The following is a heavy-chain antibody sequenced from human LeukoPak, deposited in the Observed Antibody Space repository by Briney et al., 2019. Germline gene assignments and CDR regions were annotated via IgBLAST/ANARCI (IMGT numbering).Heavy chain of an antibody. CDR1: GFTFSNSW. J-gene: IGHJ4*02. V-gene: IGHV3-74*01. CDR2: IKSDGIDT. CDR3: VRDGSYKFDY. D-gene: IGHD1-26*01. Sequence: PGGSLRLSCAVSGFTFSNSWMHWVRQTPGRGLVWVSRIKSDGIDTLYADFVKGRFTISRDNAKNTLYLQMNSPRAEDTAVYYCVRDGSYKFDYWGQGTLVTVSS.